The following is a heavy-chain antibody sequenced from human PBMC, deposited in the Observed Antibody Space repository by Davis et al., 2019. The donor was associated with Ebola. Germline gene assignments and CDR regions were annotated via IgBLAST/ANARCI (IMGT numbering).Heavy chain of an antibody. CDR2: IYTDDSDT. CDR1: GNRFSSHW. D-gene: IGHD1-20*01. V-gene: IGHV5-51*01. CDR3: ATLRRTITGMDDGFDI. Sequence: GESLKISCKDSGNRFSSHWIGWVRQMPGKGLEWMGIIYTDDSDTRYSPSFRGQVTISADKSIKTAFLQWSSLKASDTAIYYCATLRRTITGMDDGFDIWGQGTMVTVSS. J-gene: IGHJ3*02.